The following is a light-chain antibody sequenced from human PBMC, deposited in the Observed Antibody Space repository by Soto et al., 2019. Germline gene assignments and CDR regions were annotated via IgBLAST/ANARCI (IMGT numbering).Light chain of an antibody. CDR3: QQRSNWPIT. CDR2: DAS. J-gene: IGKJ5*01. Sequence: EIVLTQSLATLSLSPGERATLSFGASQSVSSYLAWYQQKPGQAPRLLIYDASNRATGIPARFSGSGSGTDFTLTISSLEPEDFAVYYCQQRSNWPITFGQGTRLEIK. CDR1: QSVSSY. V-gene: IGKV3-11*01.